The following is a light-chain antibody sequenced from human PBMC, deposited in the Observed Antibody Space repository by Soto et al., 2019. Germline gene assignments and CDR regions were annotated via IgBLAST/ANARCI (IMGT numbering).Light chain of an antibody. V-gene: IGLV2-8*01. J-gene: IGLJ2*01. CDR2: EVS. CDR3: RSFEPSNHPP. Sequence: QSALTQPPSASGSPGQSVTISCTGTSSDVGGYNYVSWYQQHPGKAPKLMIYEVSKRPSGVPARFSGSKSGNTASLTFSGPETDDGAVSYGRSFEPSNHPPFGGGT. CDR1: SSDVGGYNY.